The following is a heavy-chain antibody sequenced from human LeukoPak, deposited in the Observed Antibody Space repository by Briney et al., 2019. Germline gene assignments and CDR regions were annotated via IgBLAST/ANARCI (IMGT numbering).Heavy chain of an antibody. CDR3: ARDRPGSYWYFDL. CDR1: GGSISSYY. CDR2: IYYLGST. V-gene: IGHV4-59*01. J-gene: IGHJ2*01. Sequence: SETLSLTCTVSGGSISSYYWSWIRQPPGKGLEWVGHIYYLGSTNYNPSLKSRVTISIDTSKNYFSLKLNSVITADTAVYYCARDRPGSYWYFDLWGRGTLVTVSS. D-gene: IGHD3-10*01.